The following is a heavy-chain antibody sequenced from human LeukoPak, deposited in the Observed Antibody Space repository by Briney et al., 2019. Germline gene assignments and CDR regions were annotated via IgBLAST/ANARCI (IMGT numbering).Heavy chain of an antibody. CDR2: IYHSGST. CDR3: ARVTDYGAGSYSLRFDY. V-gene: IGHV4-4*02. D-gene: IGHD3-10*01. Sequence: SETLSLTCAVSSGSISSGTWWSWLRQPPGKGLEWIGEIYHSGSTNYNPSLKSRVTMSVDKSKNQFSLKLSSLTAADTAVYYCARVTDYGAGSYSLRFDYWGQGTLVTVSS. J-gene: IGHJ4*02. CDR1: SGSISSGTW.